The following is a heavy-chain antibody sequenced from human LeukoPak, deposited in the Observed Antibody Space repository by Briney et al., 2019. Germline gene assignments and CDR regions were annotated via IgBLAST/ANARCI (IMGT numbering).Heavy chain of an antibody. J-gene: IGHJ6*03. CDR3: ATSTTTVVTSWYNYYYYMDV. V-gene: IGHV1-69*05. Sequence: GASVKVSCKASGGTFSSYAISWVRQAPGQGLEWMGGIIPIFGTANYAQKFQGRVTITTDESTSTAYMELSSLRSEDTAVYYCATSTTTVVTSWYNYYYYMDVWGKGTTVTVSS. D-gene: IGHD4-23*01. CDR2: IIPIFGTA. CDR1: GGTFSSYA.